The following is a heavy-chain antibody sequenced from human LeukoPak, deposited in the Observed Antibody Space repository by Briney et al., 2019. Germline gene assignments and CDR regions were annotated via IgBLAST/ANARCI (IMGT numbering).Heavy chain of an antibody. J-gene: IGHJ4*02. Sequence: GASVKVSCKASGYTFTSYYMHWVRQAPGQGLEWMGIINPSGGSTSYAQKFQGRVTMTRDTSTSTVYMELSSLRSEDTAVYYCASDSPGYDSGSYFAYWGQGTLVTVSS. D-gene: IGHD2-15*01. CDR2: INPSGGST. CDR3: ASDSPGYDSGSYFAY. CDR1: GYTFTSYY. V-gene: IGHV1-46*01.